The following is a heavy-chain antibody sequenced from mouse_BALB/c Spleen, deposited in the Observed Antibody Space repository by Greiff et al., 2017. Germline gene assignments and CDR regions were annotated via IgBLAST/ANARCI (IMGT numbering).Heavy chain of an antibody. CDR1: GYAFTNYL. Sequence: LEESGAELVRPGTSVKVSCKASGYAFTNYLIEWVKQRPGQGLEWIGVINPGSGGTNYNEKFKGKATLTADKSSSTAYMQLSSLTSDDSAVYFCAREEGYYYGSSSLDYWGQGTTLTVSS. CDR2: INPGSGGT. CDR3: AREEGYYYGSSSLDY. J-gene: IGHJ2*01. D-gene: IGHD1-1*01. V-gene: IGHV1-54*01.